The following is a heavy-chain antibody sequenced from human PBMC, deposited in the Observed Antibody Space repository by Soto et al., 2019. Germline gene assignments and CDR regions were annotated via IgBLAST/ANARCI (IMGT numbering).Heavy chain of an antibody. D-gene: IGHD3-9*01. V-gene: IGHV4-39*01. CDR2: IYYRGNA. J-gene: IGHJ4*02. Sequence: QLQLQESGPGLVKPSETLSLTCSVSDDSINSDKYYWGWIRQPPGKGLEWIGRIYYRGNAYYNPSLQPPFTLSLDTSRSQFPLKLTSVTAADSAVYFCARLEGLATISYYFDFWGPGALVTVSS. CDR1: DDSINSDKYY. CDR3: ARLEGLATISYYFDF.